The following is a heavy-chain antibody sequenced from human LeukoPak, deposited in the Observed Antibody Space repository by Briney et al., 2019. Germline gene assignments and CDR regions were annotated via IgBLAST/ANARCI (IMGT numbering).Heavy chain of an antibody. CDR3: AKGCSSTSCPRY. CDR1: GFTVSAYA. V-gene: IGHV3-23*01. J-gene: IGHJ4*02. CDR2: IGESGRST. D-gene: IGHD2-2*01. Sequence: GGSLRLSCAASGFTVSAYAMAWVRQAPGKGLEWVSAIGESGRSTYYADSVKGRFTISRDNSKNTLHLQMNSLRAEDTAVYYCAKGCSSTSCPRYWGQGTLVTVSS.